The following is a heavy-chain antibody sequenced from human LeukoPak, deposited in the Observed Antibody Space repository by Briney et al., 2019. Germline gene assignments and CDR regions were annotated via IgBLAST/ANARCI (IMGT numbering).Heavy chain of an antibody. CDR3: ARALSGSRAEYFQH. CDR2: ISTSISTI. CDR1: GFTFSSYS. D-gene: IGHD3-10*01. Sequence: VGSLRLSCAASGFTFSSYSMNWVRQAPGKGLEWVSYISTSISTIYDADSVKGRFTISRDNAKNSLYLQMNSLRAEDTAVYYCARALSGSRAEYFQHWGQRSLVTVSS. J-gene: IGHJ1*01. V-gene: IGHV3-48*01.